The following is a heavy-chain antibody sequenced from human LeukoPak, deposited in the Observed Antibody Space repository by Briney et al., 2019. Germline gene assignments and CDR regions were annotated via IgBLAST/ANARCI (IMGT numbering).Heavy chain of an antibody. J-gene: IGHJ5*02. CDR3: ARTKWELVMVRSWFAP. Sequence: PSQTLSLTCAVSGGSISSGGYSWSWIRQPPGKGLEWIGYIYYSGSTYYNPSLKSRVTISVDTSKNQFSLKVSSVTAADTAVYYCARTKWELVMVRSWFAPWGQGTLVTVSS. CDR2: IYYSGST. V-gene: IGHV4-30-4*07. D-gene: IGHD1-26*01. CDR1: GGSISSGGYS.